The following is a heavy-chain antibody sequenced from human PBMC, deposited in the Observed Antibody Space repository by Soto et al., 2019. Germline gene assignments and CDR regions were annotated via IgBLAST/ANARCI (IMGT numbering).Heavy chain of an antibody. D-gene: IGHD3-22*01. CDR3: ARHVPYDSSGYYYYHYYGMDV. CDR1: GYSFTSYW. Sequence: GESLKISCKGSGYSFTSYWISWVRQMPGKGLEWMGRIDPSDSYTNYSPSFQGHVTISADKSISTAYLQWSSLKASDTAMYYRARHVPYDSSGYYYYHYYGMDVWGQGTTVTVSS. J-gene: IGHJ6*02. V-gene: IGHV5-10-1*01. CDR2: IDPSDSYT.